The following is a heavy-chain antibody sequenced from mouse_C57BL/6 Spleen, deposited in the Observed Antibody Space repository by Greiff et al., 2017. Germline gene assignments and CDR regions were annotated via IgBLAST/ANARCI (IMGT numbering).Heavy chain of an antibody. Sequence: QVHVKQPGAELVKPGASVKLSCKASGYTFTSYWMHWVKQRPGQGLEWIGMIHPNSGSTNYNEKFKSKATLTVDKSSSTAYMQLSSLTSEDSAVYYCARGITTVGGYAMDYWGQGTSVTVSS. V-gene: IGHV1-64*01. CDR1: GYTFTSYW. J-gene: IGHJ4*01. CDR2: IHPNSGST. D-gene: IGHD1-1*01. CDR3: ARGITTVGGYAMDY.